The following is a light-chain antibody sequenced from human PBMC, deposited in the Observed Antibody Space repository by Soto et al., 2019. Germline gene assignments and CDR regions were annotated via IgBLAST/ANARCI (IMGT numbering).Light chain of an antibody. CDR3: AAWDDSRLGSWV. J-gene: IGLJ3*02. V-gene: IGLV1-44*01. CDR1: SSNIGNSI. CDR2: SND. Sequence: QLVLTQPPSASGTPGQRVTISCSGSSSNIGNSIVNWYQHVPGTAPRLLIYSNDQRPSGVPDRFSGSKSGTSASLAITGLQSEDEADYYCAAWDDSRLGSWVFGGGTKLTVL.